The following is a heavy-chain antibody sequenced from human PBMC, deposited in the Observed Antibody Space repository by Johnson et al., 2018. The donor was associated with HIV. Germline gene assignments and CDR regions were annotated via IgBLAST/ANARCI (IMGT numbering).Heavy chain of an antibody. J-gene: IGHJ3*02. CDR2: ISYDGSNK. Sequence: QVQLVESGGGVVQPGRSLRLSCAASGFTFSSYAMHWVRQAPGKGLEWVAVISYDGSNKYYADSVKGRFTISRDNSKNTLYLQMNSLRAEDTAVYYCASVYSSSWYSPSAAFDIWGQGTMVTVSS. V-gene: IGHV3-30-3*01. CDR1: GFTFSSYA. D-gene: IGHD6-13*01. CDR3: ASVYSSSWYSPSAAFDI.